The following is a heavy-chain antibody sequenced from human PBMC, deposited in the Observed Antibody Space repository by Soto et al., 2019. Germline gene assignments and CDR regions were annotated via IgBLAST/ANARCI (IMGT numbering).Heavy chain of an antibody. CDR1: GFTFSGSA. J-gene: IGHJ6*02. CDR2: IRSKANSYAT. D-gene: IGHD3-22*01. CDR3: TRHAELPYYYDSSGYPYYYGMDV. Sequence: EVQLVESGGGLVQPGGSLKLSRAASGFTFSGSAMHWVRQASGKGLEWVGRIRSKANSYATAYAASVKGRFTISRDDSKNTAYLQMNSLKTEDTAVYYCTRHAELPYYYDSSGYPYYYGMDVWGQGTTVTVSS. V-gene: IGHV3-73*02.